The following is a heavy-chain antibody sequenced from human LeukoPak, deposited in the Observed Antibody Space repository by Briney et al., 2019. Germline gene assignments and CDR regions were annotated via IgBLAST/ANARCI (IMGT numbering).Heavy chain of an antibody. Sequence: PSETLSLTCTVSGGSISSYYWSWIRQPPGKGLEWIRYIYYSGSTNYNPSLKSRVTISVDTSKNQFSLKLSSVTAADTAVYYCARLDDSSGLVVDYWGQGTLVTVSS. CDR1: GGSISSYY. D-gene: IGHD3-22*01. CDR3: ARLDDSSGLVVDY. CDR2: IYYSGST. J-gene: IGHJ4*02. V-gene: IGHV4-59*08.